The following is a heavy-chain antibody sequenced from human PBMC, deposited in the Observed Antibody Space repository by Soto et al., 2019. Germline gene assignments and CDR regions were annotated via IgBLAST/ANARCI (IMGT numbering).Heavy chain of an antibody. Sequence: EVQLLESGGGLVQPVGSLRLSCAASGLTFSSYAMSWFRQAPGKGLEWVSAISGSGGSTYYADSVKGRFTISRDNSQNTLYLQMNSLRAEDTAVYYCAKDLVVAAYLNLFDYWGQGTLVTVSS. V-gene: IGHV3-23*01. CDR3: AKDLVVAAYLNLFDY. D-gene: IGHD2-15*01. CDR1: GLTFSSYA. J-gene: IGHJ4*02. CDR2: ISGSGGST.